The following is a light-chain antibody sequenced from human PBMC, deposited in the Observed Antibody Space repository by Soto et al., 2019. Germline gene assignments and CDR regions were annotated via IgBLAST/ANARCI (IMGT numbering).Light chain of an antibody. CDR3: QSYDSSLSGYV. V-gene: IGLV1-40*01. CDR2: DNS. Sequence: QSVLTQPPSVSGAPGQRVTISCTGSSSNIGAGYEAHWYQQLPGTAPKLLIYDNSNRPSGVPDRFSGSKSGTSASLAITGLQDEDEAEYYCQSYDSSLSGYVFGTGTKLTVL. J-gene: IGLJ1*01. CDR1: SSNIGAGYE.